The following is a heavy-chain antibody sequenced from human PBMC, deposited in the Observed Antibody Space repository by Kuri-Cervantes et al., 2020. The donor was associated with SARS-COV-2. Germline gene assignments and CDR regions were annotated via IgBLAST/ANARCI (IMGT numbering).Heavy chain of an antibody. CDR1: GFTFSSYA. CDR3: VKDRSGSGSYYYYFDY. CDR2: ISGSCGST. V-gene: IGHV3-23*01. J-gene: IGHJ4*02. D-gene: IGHD3-10*01. Sequence: GESLKISCAASGFTFSSYAMSWVRQAPGKGLEWVSAISGSCGSTYYADSVKGRFTISRDNSKNTLYLQMSSLRAEDTAVYYCVKDRSGSGSYYYYFDYWGQGTLVTVSS.